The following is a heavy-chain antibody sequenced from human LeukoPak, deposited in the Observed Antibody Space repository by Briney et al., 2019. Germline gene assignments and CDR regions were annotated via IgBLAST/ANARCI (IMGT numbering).Heavy chain of an antibody. CDR3: ARVGVGSGWYLLDY. D-gene: IGHD6-19*01. CDR2: INPNSGGT. CDR1: GYTFTGYY. Sequence: ASVKVSCKASGYTFTGYYMRWVRQAPGQGLEWMGWINPNSGGTNYAQKFQGRVTMTRDTSISTAYMELSRLRSDDTAVYYCARVGVGSGWYLLDYWGQGTLVTVSS. J-gene: IGHJ4*02. V-gene: IGHV1-2*02.